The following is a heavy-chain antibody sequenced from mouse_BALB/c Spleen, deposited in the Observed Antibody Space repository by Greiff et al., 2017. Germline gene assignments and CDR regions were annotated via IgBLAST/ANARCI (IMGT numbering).Heavy chain of an antibody. CDR2: IYPSDSYT. CDR1: GYTFTSYW. Sequence: QVQLQQPGAELVRPGASVKLSCKASGYTFTSYWINWVKQRPGQGLEWIGNIYPSDSYTNYNQKFKDKATLTVDKSSSTAYMQLSSPTSEDSAVYYCTRRDSRYAMDYWGQGTSVTVSS. CDR3: TRRDSRYAMDY. V-gene: IGHV1-69*02. J-gene: IGHJ4*01.